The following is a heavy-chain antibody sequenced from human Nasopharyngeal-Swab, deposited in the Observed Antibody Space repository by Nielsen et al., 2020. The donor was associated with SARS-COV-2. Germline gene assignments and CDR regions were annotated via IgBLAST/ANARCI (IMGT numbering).Heavy chain of an antibody. D-gene: IGHD6-13*01. CDR3: AKWLSIAAAYDY. V-gene: IGHV3-30*18. J-gene: IGHJ4*02. CDR2: ISYDGSNK. Sequence: GESLKISWAASGFTFSSYGMHWVRQAPGKGLEWVAVISYDGSNKYYADSVKGRFTISRDNSKNTLYLQMNSLRAEDTAVYYCAKWLSIAAAYDYWGQGTLVTVSS. CDR1: GFTFSSYG.